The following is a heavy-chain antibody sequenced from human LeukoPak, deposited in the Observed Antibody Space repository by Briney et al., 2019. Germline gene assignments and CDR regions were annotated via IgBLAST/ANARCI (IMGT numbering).Heavy chain of an antibody. CDR2: IYPGDSDT. Sequence: GESLKISCKGSGCIFSSYWIGWVRQMPGKGLEWMGIIYPGDSDTRYSPSFQGQVTISADKSISTAFLQWSSLKASDTAIYYCARRTGYSNFDYWGQGVLVTVSS. J-gene: IGHJ4*02. CDR3: ARRTGYSNFDY. V-gene: IGHV5-51*01. D-gene: IGHD5-24*01. CDR1: GCIFSSYW.